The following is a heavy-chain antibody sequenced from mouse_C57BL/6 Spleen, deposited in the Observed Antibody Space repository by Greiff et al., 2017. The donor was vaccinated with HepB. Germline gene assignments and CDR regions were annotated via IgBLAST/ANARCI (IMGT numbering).Heavy chain of an antibody. V-gene: IGHV1-81*01. J-gene: IGHJ4*01. CDR1: GYTFTSYG. D-gene: IGHD1-2*01. CDR3: ARRLNFPMDY. CDR2: IYPRSGNT. Sequence: QVQLKESGAELARPGASVKLSCKASGYTFTSYGISWVKQRTGQGLEWIGEIYPRSGNTYYNEKFKGKATLTADKSSSTAYMELRSLTSEDSAVYFCARRLNFPMDYWGQGTSVTVSS.